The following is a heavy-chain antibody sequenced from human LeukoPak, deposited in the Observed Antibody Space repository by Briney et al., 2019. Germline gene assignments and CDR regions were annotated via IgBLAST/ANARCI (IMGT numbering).Heavy chain of an antibody. CDR1: GGSISSGGYS. CDR2: IYHSGST. V-gene: IGHV4-30-2*01. D-gene: IGHD6-13*01. Sequence: SQTLSLTCAVSGGSISSGGYSWSWIRQPPGKGLEWIGYIYHSGSTYYNPSLKSRVTISVDTSKNQFSLKLSSVTAADTAVYYCARQEGSSWYVVERGSNWFDPWGQGTLVTVSS. J-gene: IGHJ5*02. CDR3: ARQEGSSWYVVERGSNWFDP.